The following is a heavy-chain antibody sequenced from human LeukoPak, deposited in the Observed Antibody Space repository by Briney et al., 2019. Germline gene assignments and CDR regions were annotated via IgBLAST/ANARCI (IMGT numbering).Heavy chain of an antibody. D-gene: IGHD3-3*01. CDR2: IIPILGIT. Sequence: SVKVSCKASGGTFSSYTISWVRQAPGQGLEWMGRIIPILGITNYAQKFQGRVTITADKSTSTAYMELSSLRSEDTAVYYCANSQRRFLEELYYYYYMDVWGKGTTVTVSS. V-gene: IGHV1-69*02. J-gene: IGHJ6*03. CDR1: GGTFSSYT. CDR3: ANSQRRFLEELYYYYYMDV.